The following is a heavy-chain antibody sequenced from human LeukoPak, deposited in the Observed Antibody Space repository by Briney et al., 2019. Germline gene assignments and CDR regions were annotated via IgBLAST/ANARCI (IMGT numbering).Heavy chain of an antibody. CDR3: ASDYGGNSVGPFGNY. CDR2: IYHSGST. V-gene: IGHV4-30-2*01. J-gene: IGHJ4*02. D-gene: IGHD4-23*01. Sequence: SETLSLTCAVSGGSISSGGYSWSWIRQPPGEGLEWIGYIYHSGSTYYNPSLKSRVTISVDRSKNQFSLKLSSVTAADTAVYYCASDYGGNSVGPFGNYWGQGTLVTVSS. CDR1: GGSISSGGYS.